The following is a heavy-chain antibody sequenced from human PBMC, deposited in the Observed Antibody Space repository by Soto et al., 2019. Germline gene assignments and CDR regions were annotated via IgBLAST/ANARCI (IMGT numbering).Heavy chain of an antibody. D-gene: IGHD6-19*01. CDR3: AKEARSSGWSAPEFDY. CDR1: RFTVKIYA. Sequence: VGPNRLPCASSRFTVKIYAIAVSLQAPEKGLEWVSAISGSGGSTYYADSVKGRFTISRDNSKNTLYLQMNSLRAEDTAVYYCAKEARSSGWSAPEFDYWGQGTLVTVSS. V-gene: IGHV3-23*01. CDR2: ISGSGGST. J-gene: IGHJ4*02.